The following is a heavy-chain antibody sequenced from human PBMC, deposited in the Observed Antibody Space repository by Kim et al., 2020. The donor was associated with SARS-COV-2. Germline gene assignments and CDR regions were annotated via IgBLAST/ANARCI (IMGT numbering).Heavy chain of an antibody. V-gene: IGHV4-59*01. Sequence: SETLSLTCTVSGGSISSYYWSWIRQPPGKGLEWIGYIFYSGSTNYNPSLKSRVTISVDTSKNQFSVNLSSVTAADTAVYSCARGRVDDVWGSYRGLDYWGQGTLVTVSS. CDR2: IFYSGST. CDR1: GGSISSYY. CDR3: ARGRVDDVWGSYRGLDY. D-gene: IGHD3-16*02. J-gene: IGHJ4*02.